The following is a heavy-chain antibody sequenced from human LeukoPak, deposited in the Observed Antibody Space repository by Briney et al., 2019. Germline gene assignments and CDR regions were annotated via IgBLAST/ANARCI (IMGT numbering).Heavy chain of an antibody. Sequence: SVKVSCKASGGTFSSYAISWVRQAPGQGLEWMGGIIPIFGTANYAQKFQGRVTITADESTSTAYMELSSLRPDDTAVYYCARGANWNYDYWGQGTLVTVSS. J-gene: IGHJ4*02. D-gene: IGHD1-7*01. V-gene: IGHV1-69*13. CDR2: IIPIFGTA. CDR3: ARGANWNYDY. CDR1: GGTFSSYA.